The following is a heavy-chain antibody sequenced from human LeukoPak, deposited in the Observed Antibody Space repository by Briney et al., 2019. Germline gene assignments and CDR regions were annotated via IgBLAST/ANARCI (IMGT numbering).Heavy chain of an antibody. V-gene: IGHV3-43*02. CDR3: AKGHFGAGHY. CDR1: GFTFGDYT. CDR2: ITGDGGTT. J-gene: IGHJ4*02. D-gene: IGHD3-3*01. Sequence: GGSLRLSCAASGFTFGDYTMHWFRQPPGKGLQWVSLITGDGGTTSYAGSVKGRFTISRDNSKNSLYLHMNSLRNEDTALYYCAKGHFGAGHYWGQGTLVTVSS.